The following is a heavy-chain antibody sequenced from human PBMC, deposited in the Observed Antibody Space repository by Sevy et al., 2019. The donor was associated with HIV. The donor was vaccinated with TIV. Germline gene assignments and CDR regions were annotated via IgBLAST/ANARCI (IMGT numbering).Heavy chain of an antibody. CDR3: ARDPFHFLRGCF. D-gene: IGHD3-10*01. J-gene: IGHJ4*02. CDR2: ISGGGATI. CDR1: GLALSDYY. V-gene: IGHV3-11*01. Sequence: GGSLRLSCAASGLALSDYYMAWIRQAPGKGLEWVSYISGGGATIYYADSVNGRFTISRDNAKATLHLQMNSLRVDDTAVYFCARDPFHFLRGCFWGQGTQVTVSS.